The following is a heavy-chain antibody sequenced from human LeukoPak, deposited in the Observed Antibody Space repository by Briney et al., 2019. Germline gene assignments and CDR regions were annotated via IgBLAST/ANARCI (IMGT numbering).Heavy chain of an antibody. CDR3: ARDRGRHIKVGWEEIPRGFDI. Sequence: GASVKVSCKASGGTFSIYTISWVRQAPGQGLEWMGGIIPIFGTANYAQKFQGRVTITADESTNIAYMELSSLRSEDTAVYYCARDRGRHIKVGWEEIPRGFDIWGQGTMVTVSS. CDR1: GGTFSIYT. V-gene: IGHV1-69*13. CDR2: IIPIFGTA. J-gene: IGHJ3*02. D-gene: IGHD6-19*01.